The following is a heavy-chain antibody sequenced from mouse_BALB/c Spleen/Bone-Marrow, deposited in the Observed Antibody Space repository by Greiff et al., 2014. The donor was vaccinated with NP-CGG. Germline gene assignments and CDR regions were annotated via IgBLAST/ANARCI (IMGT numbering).Heavy chain of an antibody. Sequence: EVKLVESGGGLVKPGGSLKLSCAASGFTFSDYYMYWVRQTPEKRLEWDATISDGGSYTYYPDSVKGRFTISRDNAKNNLYLQLSSLQSEDTAMYYCARGPHDDDMDYWGQGTSVTVSS. CDR3: ARGPHDDDMDY. D-gene: IGHD2-3*01. CDR2: ISDGGSYT. V-gene: IGHV5-4*02. J-gene: IGHJ4*01. CDR1: GFTFSDYY.